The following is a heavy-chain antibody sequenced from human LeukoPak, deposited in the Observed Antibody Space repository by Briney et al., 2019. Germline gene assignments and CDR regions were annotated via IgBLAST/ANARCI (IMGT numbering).Heavy chain of an antibody. CDR1: GFTFSSYA. D-gene: IGHD3-16*01. CDR2: ISSNGGST. CDR3: ARDGPPGGGDVTRPSFDI. V-gene: IGHV3-64*01. J-gene: IGHJ3*02. Sequence: GGSLRLSCAASGFTFSSYAMHWVRQAPGKGLEYVSAISSNGGSTYYANSVKGRFTISRDNSKNTLYLQMGSLRAEDMAVYYCARDGPPGGGDVTRPSFDIWGQGTMVTVSS.